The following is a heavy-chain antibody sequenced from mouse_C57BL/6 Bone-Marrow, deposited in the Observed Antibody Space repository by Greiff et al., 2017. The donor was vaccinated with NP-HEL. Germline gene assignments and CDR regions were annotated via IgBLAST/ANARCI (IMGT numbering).Heavy chain of an antibody. V-gene: IGHV1-55*01. CDR1: GYTFTSYW. D-gene: IGHD2-5*01. Sequence: QVHVKQPGAELVKPGASVKMSCKASGYTFTSYWITWVKQRPGQGLEWIGDIYPGSGSTNYNEKFKSKATLTVDTSSSTAYMQLSSLTSEDSAVYYCARCDSNYVYYAMDYWGQRTSVTVSS. CDR2: IYPGSGST. CDR3: ARCDSNYVYYAMDY. J-gene: IGHJ4*01.